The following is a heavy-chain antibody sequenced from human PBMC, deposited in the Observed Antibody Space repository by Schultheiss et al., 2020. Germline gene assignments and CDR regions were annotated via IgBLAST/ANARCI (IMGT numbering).Heavy chain of an antibody. Sequence: SETLSLTCTVSGGSISSGSYYWSWIRQPAGKGLEWIGRIYTSGSTNYNPSLKSRVTISVDTSKNQFSLKLSSVTAADTAVYYCARVGVAVAANFDYWGQGTLVTVSS. CDR3: ARVGVAVAANFDY. CDR2: IYTSGST. D-gene: IGHD6-19*01. V-gene: IGHV4-61*02. CDR1: GGSISSGSYY. J-gene: IGHJ4*02.